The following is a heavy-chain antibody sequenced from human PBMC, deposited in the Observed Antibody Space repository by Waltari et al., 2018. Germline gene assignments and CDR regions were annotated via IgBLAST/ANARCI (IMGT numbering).Heavy chain of an antibody. J-gene: IGHJ6*02. D-gene: IGHD3-3*01. CDR1: GFTLGHPG. Sequence: QVHLVESGGGVVQPGRSLRLSCRGSGFTLGHPGIHAVRQAPGKGLEWGAVIWYDGSNKQYADSVKGRFTISRDNSNNVVYMQMDSTRDEDTAIYYCARESFWSGAEWDDFGMDVWGQGTTVIVSS. CDR2: IWYDGSNK. V-gene: IGHV3-33*01. CDR3: ARESFWSGAEWDDFGMDV.